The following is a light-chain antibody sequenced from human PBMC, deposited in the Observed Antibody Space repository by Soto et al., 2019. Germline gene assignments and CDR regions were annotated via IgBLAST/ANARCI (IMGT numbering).Light chain of an antibody. CDR1: QDISNY. J-gene: IGKJ4*01. CDR3: QKYNTAPLT. Sequence: DTQMTQSPSSLSASIGDRVTITCRASQDISNYLAWYQQKSGKVPELLIYAASTLQSGVPSRFTGSGSGTDFALTISSLQPEDVATYFCQKYNTAPLTFGGGTKVEI. CDR2: AAS. V-gene: IGKV1-27*01.